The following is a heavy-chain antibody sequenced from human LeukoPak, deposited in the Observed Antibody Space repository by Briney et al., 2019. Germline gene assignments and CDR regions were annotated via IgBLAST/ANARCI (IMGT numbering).Heavy chain of an antibody. Sequence: SETLSLTCTVSGGSISSYYWSWIRQPPGKGLEWIGEINHSGSTNYNPSLKSRVTISVDTSKNRFSLKLSSVTAADTAVYYCARHRITMVRGVIPSQYYYYYYMDVWGKGTTVTISS. J-gene: IGHJ6*03. V-gene: IGHV4-34*01. CDR3: ARHRITMVRGVIPSQYYYYYYMDV. CDR2: INHSGST. CDR1: GGSISSYY. D-gene: IGHD3-10*01.